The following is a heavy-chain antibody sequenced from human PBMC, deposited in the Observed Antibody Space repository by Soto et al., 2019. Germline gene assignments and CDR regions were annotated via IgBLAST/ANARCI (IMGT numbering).Heavy chain of an antibody. Sequence: GGSLRLSCAASGFTFSNAWMSWVRQAPGKGLEWVGRIKSKTDGGTTDYAAPVKGRFTISRDDSKNTLYLQMNSLKTEDTAVYYCTTEPPSGYDWYYFDYWGQGTLVTVSS. J-gene: IGHJ4*02. CDR1: GFTFSNAW. V-gene: IGHV3-15*01. CDR3: TTEPPSGYDWYYFDY. D-gene: IGHD5-12*01. CDR2: IKSKTDGGTT.